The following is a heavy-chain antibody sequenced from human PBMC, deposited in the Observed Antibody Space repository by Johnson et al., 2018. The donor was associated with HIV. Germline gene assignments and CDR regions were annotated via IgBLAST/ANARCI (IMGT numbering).Heavy chain of an antibody. CDR3: AKPQLLADDIFNF. Sequence: MLLVESGGGLVQPGGSLRLSCTASGFRFSSSWMHWVRQAPGKGLVWVSRINSDGGSTAYADSVKGRFTISRENTKDTLSLQMNSLRAEDTGVYYCAKPQLLADDIFNFWGQGTMVTVSS. J-gene: IGHJ3*01. CDR1: GFRFSSSW. V-gene: IGHV3-74*02. CDR2: INSDGGST. D-gene: IGHD6-19*01.